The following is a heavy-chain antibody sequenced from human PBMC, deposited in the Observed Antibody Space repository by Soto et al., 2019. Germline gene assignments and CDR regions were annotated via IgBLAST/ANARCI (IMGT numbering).Heavy chain of an antibody. CDR2: INQDGSEK. J-gene: IGHJ3*02. V-gene: IGHV3-7*01. CDR3: ARTWDAFDI. CDR1: GFTSSSYW. Sequence: GGSLRLSCAASGFTSSSYWMSWVRQAPGKGLEWVANINQDGSEKYYVDSVKGRFTISRDNAKNSLFLQMNSLRAEDTAVYYCARTWDAFDIWGQGTMVTVSS.